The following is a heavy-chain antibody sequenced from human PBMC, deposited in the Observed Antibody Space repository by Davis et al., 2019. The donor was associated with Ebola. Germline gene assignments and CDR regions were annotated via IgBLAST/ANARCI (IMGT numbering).Heavy chain of an antibody. CDR1: GYSFPSYW. Sequence: GESLKISCQGSGYSFPSYWIGSLRQMPGKGLEWMGIIYPADSDTRYSPSFQGQVTISADKSISTAYLQWSGLKASDTAMYYCARMGKSYYDSLWDYWGQGTLVTVSS. CDR3: ARMGKSYYDSLWDY. D-gene: IGHD3-10*01. V-gene: IGHV5-51*01. CDR2: IYPADSDT. J-gene: IGHJ4*02.